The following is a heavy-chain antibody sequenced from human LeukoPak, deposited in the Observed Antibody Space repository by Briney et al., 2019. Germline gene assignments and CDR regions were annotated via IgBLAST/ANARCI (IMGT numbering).Heavy chain of an antibody. CDR2: IKPDGSEK. CDR3: ATSGSYYKADY. D-gene: IGHD3-10*01. J-gene: IGHJ4*02. V-gene: IGHV3-7*01. CDR1: EFTFSSYW. Sequence: GGSLRVSCAASEFTFSSYWMSWVRQAPGKGLEWVANIKPDGSEKYYLDSVKGRFTISRDNAKNSLYLQMDSLRAEDTAVYFCATSGSYYKADYWGQGTLVTVSS.